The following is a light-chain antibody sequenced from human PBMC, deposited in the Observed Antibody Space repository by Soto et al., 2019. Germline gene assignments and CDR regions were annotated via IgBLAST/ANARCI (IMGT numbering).Light chain of an antibody. CDR2: DVS. V-gene: IGLV2-11*01. CDR1: SSDVGASTY. J-gene: IGLJ1*01. CDR3: CSHAGSYTYV. Sequence: QSVLTQPRSVSGSPGQSVTISCTGTSSDVGASTYVSWYQQHPGKAPKVMVYDVSKRPSGVPDRFSGSKSGNTASLTISGLQAEDEADYYCCSHAGSYTYVFGTGPKLTVL.